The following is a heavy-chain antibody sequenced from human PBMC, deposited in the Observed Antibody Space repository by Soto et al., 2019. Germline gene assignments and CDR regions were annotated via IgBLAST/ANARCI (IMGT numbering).Heavy chain of an antibody. D-gene: IGHD3-3*01. CDR1: GFTFGDYA. V-gene: IGHV3-49*03. Sequence: PGGSLRLSCTASGFTFGDYAMSWFRQAPGKGLEWVGFIRSKAYGGTTEYAASVKGRFTISRDDSKSIAYLQMNSLKTEDTVFFYCIRDSYDFWSGYYAFDIWGQGTMVTVSS. CDR2: IRSKAYGGTT. CDR3: IRDSYDFWSGYYAFDI. J-gene: IGHJ3*02.